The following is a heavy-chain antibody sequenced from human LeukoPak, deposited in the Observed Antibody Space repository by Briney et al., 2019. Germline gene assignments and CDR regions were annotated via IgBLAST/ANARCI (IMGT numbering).Heavy chain of an antibody. CDR1: SGSFSGYY. D-gene: IGHD3-10*01. J-gene: IGHJ4*02. V-gene: IGHV4-34*01. Sequence: SETLSLTCAVYSGSFSGYYWSWIRQPPGKGLEWIGEINHSGSTNYNPSLKSRVTISVDTSKNQFSLKLSSVTAADTAVYYCARGPYDSGSFFDYWGQGTLVTVSS. CDR3: ARGPYDSGSFFDY. CDR2: INHSGST.